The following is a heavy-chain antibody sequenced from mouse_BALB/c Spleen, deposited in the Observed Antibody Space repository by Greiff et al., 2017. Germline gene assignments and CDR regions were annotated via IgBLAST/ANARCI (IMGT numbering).Heavy chain of an antibody. CDR3: ARGGWDFDD. J-gene: IGHJ2*01. D-gene: IGHD3-3*01. V-gene: IGHV1-55*01. CDR2: IYPGSGST. Sequence: QVQLQQPGAELVKPGTSVKLSCKASGYNFTSYWINWVKLRPGQGLEWIGDIYPGSGSTNYNEKFKSKATLTVDTSSSTAYMQLSSLASEDSALYYCARGGWDFDDWGQGTTLTVSS. CDR1: GYNFTSYW.